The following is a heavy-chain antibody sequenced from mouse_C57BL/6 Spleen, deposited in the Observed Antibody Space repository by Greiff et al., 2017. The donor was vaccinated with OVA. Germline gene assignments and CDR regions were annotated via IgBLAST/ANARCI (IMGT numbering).Heavy chain of an antibody. D-gene: IGHD4-1*01. CDR2: IWSGGST. CDR3: AKILGDWYFDV. Sequence: QVQLQQSGPGLVQPSQSLSLTCTVSGFSLTNYGVHWVRQPPGKGLEWLGLIWSGGSTDYNAAVISRLSISEDNSKSQVFFKMNRLQADDTAIYYCAKILGDWYFDVWGTGTTVTVSS. J-gene: IGHJ1*03. CDR1: GFSLTNYG. V-gene: IGHV2-4*01.